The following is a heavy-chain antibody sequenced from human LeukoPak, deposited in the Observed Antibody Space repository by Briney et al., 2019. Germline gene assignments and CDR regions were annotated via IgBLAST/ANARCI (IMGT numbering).Heavy chain of an antibody. CDR3: AREVLHAFDI. CDR1: GVSFSGYY. Sequence: SETLSLTCAVYGVSFSGYYWSWIRQPPGKGLEWIGEINHSGSTNYNPSLKSRVTISVDTSKNQFSLKLSSVTAADTAVYYCAREVLHAFDIWGQGTMVTVSS. J-gene: IGHJ3*02. V-gene: IGHV4-34*01. CDR2: INHSGST.